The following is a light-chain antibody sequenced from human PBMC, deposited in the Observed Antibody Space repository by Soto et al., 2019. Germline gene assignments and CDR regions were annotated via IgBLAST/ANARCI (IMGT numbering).Light chain of an antibody. CDR3: QQYNSYS. Sequence: DIQMTQSPSSLSASVGDRVTITCRASQGIRNDLAWYQKKPGKAPKLLIYGASTLESGVPSRFSGSGSGTEFTLTISSLQPDDFATYYCQQYNSYSFGQGTKVDIK. CDR1: QGIRND. J-gene: IGKJ1*01. V-gene: IGKV1-17*01. CDR2: GAS.